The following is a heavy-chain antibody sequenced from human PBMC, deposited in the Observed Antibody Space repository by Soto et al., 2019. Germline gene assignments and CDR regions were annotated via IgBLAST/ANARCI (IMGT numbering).Heavy chain of an antibody. V-gene: IGHV4-34*01. D-gene: IGHD6-19*01. CDR1: GGCFSGYY. Sequence: SETLSLTCVVYGGCFSGYYWSWIRQPPGKGLEWIGEINHSGSTNYNPSLMSRVTISVDTSKNHFSLKLSSVTAADTAVYYCARGPTASSGSKGDAFDIWGQGTMVTVSS. CDR3: ARGPTASSGSKGDAFDI. CDR2: INHSGST. J-gene: IGHJ3*02.